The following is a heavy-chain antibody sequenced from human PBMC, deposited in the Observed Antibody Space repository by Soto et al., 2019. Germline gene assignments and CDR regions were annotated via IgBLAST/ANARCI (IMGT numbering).Heavy chain of an antibody. CDR2: IYFSGTT. V-gene: IGHV4-39*01. J-gene: IGHJ4*02. Sequence: QLHLQESAPGLVNPSETLSLPCIVSGVSISDPSYYWGWIRQPPGKGLEWIGTIYFSGTTFYNPSLKSRLTISVDTSKNQFSLRLRSVTAADTAVYYCARHGSYWGQGTLVAVSS. CDR1: GVSISDPSYY. CDR3: ARHGSY.